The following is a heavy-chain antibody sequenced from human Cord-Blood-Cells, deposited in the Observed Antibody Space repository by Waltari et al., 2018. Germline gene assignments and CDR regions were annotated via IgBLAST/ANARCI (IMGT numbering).Heavy chain of an antibody. CDR2: ISYDGSNK. D-gene: IGHD2-2*02. J-gene: IGHJ3*02. CDR1: GSTLRSHG. CDR3: ADENQLLYGAFDI. V-gene: IGHV3-30*18. Sequence: QVQLVESGGGVVTHGRSLRLSCDAPGSTLRSHGLHWVRQAPGKGLEWVAVISYDGSNKYYADSVKGRFTISRDNSKNTLYLQMNSLRAEDTAVYYCADENQLLYGAFDIWGQGTMVTVSS.